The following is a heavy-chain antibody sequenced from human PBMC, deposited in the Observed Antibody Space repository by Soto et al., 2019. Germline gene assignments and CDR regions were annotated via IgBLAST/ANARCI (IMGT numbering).Heavy chain of an antibody. V-gene: IGHV3-30*18. J-gene: IGHJ6*02. Sequence: GGSLRLSCAASGFTFSSYGMHWVRQAPGKGLEWVAVISYDGSNKYYVDSVKGRFTISRDNSKNTLYLQMNSLRAEDTAVYYCAKPVSWNDGPFYYYYGMDVWGQGTTVTVSS. CDR3: AKPVSWNDGPFYYYYGMDV. D-gene: IGHD1-1*01. CDR1: GFTFSSYG. CDR2: ISYDGSNK.